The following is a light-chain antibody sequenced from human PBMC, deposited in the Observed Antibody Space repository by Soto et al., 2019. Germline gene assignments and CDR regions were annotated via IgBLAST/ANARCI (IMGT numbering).Light chain of an antibody. CDR3: QQYNNWPIT. J-gene: IGKJ5*01. CDR1: QSVSSN. Sequence: EIVMTQSAGSLSVSPGERATLSCRASQSVSSNLAWYQQKPGQAPRLLIYGASTRATGIPARFSGSGSGTEFTLTISSLQSEDFAVYYCQQYNNWPITFGQGTRLEIK. V-gene: IGKV3-15*01. CDR2: GAS.